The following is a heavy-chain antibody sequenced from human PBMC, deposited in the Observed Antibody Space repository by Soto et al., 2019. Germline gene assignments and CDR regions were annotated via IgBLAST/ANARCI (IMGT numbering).Heavy chain of an antibody. CDR1: GFTFSDSA. CDR3: ARVLAGSGSLSEYFDY. D-gene: IGHD1-26*01. V-gene: IGHV3-73*01. J-gene: IGHJ4*02. CDR2: IRSKANSDAI. Sequence: GGSLRLSCAASGFTFSDSAIHWVRQASGKGLEWVGRIRSKANSDAIVYAASVKGRFTISRDDSKNTAYLQMNSLKTEDTAVYYCARVLAGSGSLSEYFDYWGQGTLVTVSS.